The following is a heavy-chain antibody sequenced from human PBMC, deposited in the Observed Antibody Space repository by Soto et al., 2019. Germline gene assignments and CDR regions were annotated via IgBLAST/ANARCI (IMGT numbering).Heavy chain of an antibody. J-gene: IGHJ4*02. CDR2: ISYDGSNK. D-gene: IGHD5-12*01. CDR3: AKQGGVATINRFDY. Sequence: GGSLRLSCAASGFTFSSYGMHWVRQAPGKGLEWVAVISYDGSNKYYADSVKGRFTISRDNSKNTLYLQMNSLRAEDTAVYYCAKQGGVATINRFDYWGQGTLVTVSS. V-gene: IGHV3-30*18. CDR1: GFTFSSYG.